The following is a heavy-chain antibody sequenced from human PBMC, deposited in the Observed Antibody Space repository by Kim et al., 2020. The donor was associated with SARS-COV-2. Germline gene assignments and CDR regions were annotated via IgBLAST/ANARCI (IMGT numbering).Heavy chain of an antibody. V-gene: IGHV3-33*01. CDR2: IWYDGSNK. CDR3: ARDPGDIVVVVAGDYYGMDV. Sequence: GGSLRLSCAASGFTFSSYGMHWVRQAPGKGLEWVAVIWYDGSNKYYADSVKGRFTISRDNSKNTLYLQMNSLRAEDTAVYYCARDPGDIVVVVAGDYYGMDVWGQGTTVTVSS. J-gene: IGHJ6*02. CDR1: GFTFSSYG. D-gene: IGHD2-15*01.